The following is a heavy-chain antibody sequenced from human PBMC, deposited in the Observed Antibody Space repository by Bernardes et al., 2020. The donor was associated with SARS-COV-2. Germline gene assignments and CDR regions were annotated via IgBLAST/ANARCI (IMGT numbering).Heavy chain of an antibody. Sequence: GESLKISCQGSGYSFTNYWIGWVRQMPGKGLEWMGIIYPGDSQSRNSPSFQDQVTMSVDKSISTAYVQWSSLKASDTAMYYCARLHAATPTYYFDYWGQGTLVTVSS. CDR2: IYPGDSQS. D-gene: IGHD2-15*01. V-gene: IGHV5-51*01. J-gene: IGHJ4*02. CDR1: GYSFTNYW. CDR3: ARLHAATPTYYFDY.